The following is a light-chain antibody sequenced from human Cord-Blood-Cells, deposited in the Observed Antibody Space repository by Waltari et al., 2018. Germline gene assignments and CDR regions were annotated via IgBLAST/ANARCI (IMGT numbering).Light chain of an antibody. CDR2: GAS. V-gene: IGKV3-15*01. Sequence: DIVLTQSPPTLSVSPGDRATLSCRASQSVRSNLAWYQQKPGQAPRLLIYGASTRATGIPARFSGSGSGTEFTLTISSLQSEDFAVYYCQQYNNWPLYTFGQGTKLEIK. J-gene: IGKJ2*01. CDR1: QSVRSN. CDR3: QQYNNWPLYT.